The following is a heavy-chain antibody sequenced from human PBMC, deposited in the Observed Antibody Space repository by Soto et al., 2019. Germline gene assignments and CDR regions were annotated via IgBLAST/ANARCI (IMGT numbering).Heavy chain of an antibody. CDR3: ARDGPRTISKSLDV. CDR2: ISSSSSTI. CDR1: GFTFSSYS. V-gene: IGHV3-48*02. Sequence: SLRLSCAASGFTFSSYSMNWVRQAPGKGLEWVSYISSSSSTIYYADSVKGRFTISRDNAKNSLYLQMSSLRDEDTAVYYCARDGPRTISKSLDVWGQGTTVTVSS. D-gene: IGHD3-3*01. J-gene: IGHJ6*02.